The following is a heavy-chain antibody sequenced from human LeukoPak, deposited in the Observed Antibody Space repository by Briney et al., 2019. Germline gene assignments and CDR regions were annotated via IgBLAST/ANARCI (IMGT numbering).Heavy chain of an antibody. J-gene: IGHJ5*02. Sequence: SQTLSLTCTVSGGSISSGDYYWSWIRQPPGKGLEWIGYIYYSGSTNYNPSLKSRVTISVDTSKNQFSLKLSSVTAADTAVYYCARWAVEYSRARDWFDPWGQGTLVTVSS. CDR3: ARWAVEYSRARDWFDP. CDR1: GGSISSGDYY. D-gene: IGHD6-6*01. CDR2: IYYSGST. V-gene: IGHV4-61*08.